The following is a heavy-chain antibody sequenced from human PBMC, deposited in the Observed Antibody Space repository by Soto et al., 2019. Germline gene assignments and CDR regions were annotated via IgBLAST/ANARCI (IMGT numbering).Heavy chain of an antibody. Sequence: GGSLRLSCAASGFTFSSYAMSWVRQSPGKGLEWVSAITGGGGYTFHADSVKGRFTISRDNSKNTLYLQMNSLRAEDTAVYYWAKGRGGFDYWGQGTLVTVSS. J-gene: IGHJ4*02. CDR2: ITGGGGYT. CDR3: AKGRGGFDY. D-gene: IGHD2-15*01. V-gene: IGHV3-23*01. CDR1: GFTFSSYA.